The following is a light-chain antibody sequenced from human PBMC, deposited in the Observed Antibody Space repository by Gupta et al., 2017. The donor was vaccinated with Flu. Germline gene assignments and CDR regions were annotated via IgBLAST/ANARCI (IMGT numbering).Light chain of an antibody. J-gene: IGKJ3*01. CDR3: QHRNRSPLT. CDR2: AAS. CDR1: QGISSY. Sequence: DIQLTQSPSFLSASVGDRVTITCRASQGISSYLAWYQQKPGKAPKLLIYAASTLQSGVPSRFSGSGSGTEFTLTISSLQPKDFAPYYCQHRNRSPLTFGHGTKVDIK. V-gene: IGKV1-9*01.